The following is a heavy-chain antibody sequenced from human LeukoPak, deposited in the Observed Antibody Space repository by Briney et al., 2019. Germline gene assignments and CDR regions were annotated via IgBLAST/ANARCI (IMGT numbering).Heavy chain of an antibody. CDR1: GFTFSSYW. CDR2: ISASGGGT. Sequence: PGGSLRLSCAASGFTFSSYWMHWVRQAPGKGLEWVSSISASGGGTVYADSVKGRVTISRDNSKNTLYLQMNSLRAEDTAVYFCAKNLLGDAAYSWYFDLWGRGTLVTVSS. J-gene: IGHJ2*01. V-gene: IGHV3-23*01. D-gene: IGHD1-26*01. CDR3: AKNLLGDAAYSWYFDL.